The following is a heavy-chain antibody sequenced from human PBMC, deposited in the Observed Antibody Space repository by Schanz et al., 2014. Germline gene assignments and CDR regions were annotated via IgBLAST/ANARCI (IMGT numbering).Heavy chain of an antibody. Sequence: QVQLVESGGGVVQPGGSLRLSCAASGFTFSSYGMHWVRQAPGKGLEWVTFIRFDGSDKYYADSVKGRFSVSRDSSKNTLFLQMNSLRAEDTAVYFCARDGGRDGYNLAFDVWGQGTLVTVSS. CDR1: GFTFSSYG. V-gene: IGHV3-30*02. CDR3: ARDGGRDGYNLAFDV. D-gene: IGHD5-12*01. CDR2: IRFDGSDK. J-gene: IGHJ3*01.